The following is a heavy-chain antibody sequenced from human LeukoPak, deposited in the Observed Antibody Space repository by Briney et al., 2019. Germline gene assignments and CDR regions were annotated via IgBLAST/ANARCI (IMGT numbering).Heavy chain of an antibody. CDR2: ISAYNGNT. CDR3: ARERESAIALDWYFDL. Sequence: ASVKVSCKASGGTFSSYAISWVRQAPGQGLEWMGWISAYNGNTNYAQKLQGRVTMTTDTSTSTAYMELRSLRSDDTAVYYCARERESAIALDWYFDLWGRGTLVTVSS. V-gene: IGHV1-18*01. CDR1: GGTFSSYA. D-gene: IGHD1-26*01. J-gene: IGHJ2*01.